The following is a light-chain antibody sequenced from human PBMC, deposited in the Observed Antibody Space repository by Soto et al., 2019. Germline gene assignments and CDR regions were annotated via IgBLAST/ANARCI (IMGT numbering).Light chain of an antibody. Sequence: QSALTQPASVSGSPGQSITISCTGTSSDVGGYNYVSWYQHHPGKAPKLMIYEVSNRPSGVSNRFSGSKSGNTASLTISGLQAEDEADYYCGSYTSSSTPYVFGTGTKVTVL. J-gene: IGLJ1*01. V-gene: IGLV2-14*01. CDR1: SSDVGGYNY. CDR3: GSYTSSSTPYV. CDR2: EVS.